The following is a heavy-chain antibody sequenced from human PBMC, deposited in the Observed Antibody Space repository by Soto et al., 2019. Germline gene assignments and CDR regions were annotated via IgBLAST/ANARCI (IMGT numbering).Heavy chain of an antibody. J-gene: IGHJ4*02. Sequence: GGSLRLSCTTSGFTVSSSHMTWVRQAPGKGLEWVSVIYSGGSSYYADSVKGRFTISRDNSKKTLYLQMNSLRPEDTALYYCAKDEYYYSRSGYYIFDSWGQGTLVTVSS. V-gene: IGHV3-53*05. CDR1: GFTVSSSH. D-gene: IGHD3-22*01. CDR3: AKDEYYYSRSGYYIFDS. CDR2: IYSGGSS.